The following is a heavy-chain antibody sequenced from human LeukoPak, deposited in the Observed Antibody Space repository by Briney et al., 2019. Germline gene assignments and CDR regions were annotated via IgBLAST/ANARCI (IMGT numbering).Heavy chain of an antibody. CDR1: GVTFSNYR. CDR2: ICSSSIYI. CDR3: TREGIGYRGYDLSNWGFDD. J-gene: IGHJ4*02. Sequence: GGSLRLSCAASGVTFSNYRMNWVRQAPGKGLEWVSSICSSSIYIYYADSVKGRFTISRDNDNNSLYLQMNSLRAEDTAVYFCTREGIGYRGYDLSNWGFDDWGQGTLVTVSS. D-gene: IGHD5-12*01. V-gene: IGHV3-21*01.